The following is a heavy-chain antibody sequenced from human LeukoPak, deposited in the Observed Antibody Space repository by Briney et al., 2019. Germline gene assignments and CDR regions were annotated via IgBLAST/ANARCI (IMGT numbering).Heavy chain of an antibody. CDR2: IWYDGSNK. V-gene: IGHV3-33*01. CDR1: GFTFNEFG. D-gene: IGHD1-26*01. Sequence: GRSLRLSCAASGFTFNEFGVHWVRQAPGQGLEWVALIWYDGSNKYYGDSVKGRFTIPRDNSKNTVYLQMNSLRVEDTAIYYCARDRPTGSYYSIDYWGQGTLATVSS. J-gene: IGHJ4*02. CDR3: ARDRPTGSYYSIDY.